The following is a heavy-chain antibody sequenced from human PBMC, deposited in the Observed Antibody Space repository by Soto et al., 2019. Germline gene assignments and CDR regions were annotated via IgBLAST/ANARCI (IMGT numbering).Heavy chain of an antibody. Sequence: SVKVSCKASGCTFSSYAISWVRQAPGQGLEWMGGIIPIFGTANYAQKFQGRVTITADESTSTAYMELSSLRSEDTAVYYCAREVLTPPSSNWFDPWGQGTLVTVSS. D-gene: IGHD2-2*01. CDR3: AREVLTPPSSNWFDP. V-gene: IGHV1-69*13. CDR1: GCTFSSYA. J-gene: IGHJ5*02. CDR2: IIPIFGTA.